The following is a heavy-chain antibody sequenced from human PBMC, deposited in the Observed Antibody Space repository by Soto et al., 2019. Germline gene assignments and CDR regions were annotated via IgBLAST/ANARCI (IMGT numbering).Heavy chain of an antibody. J-gene: IGHJ3*02. Sequence: EVQLVESGGGLVKPGGSLRLSCAASGFTFSSYSMNWVRQAPGKGLEWVSSISSSSSYIYYADSVKGRSTISRDNAKNSLYLQMNSLRAEDTAVYYCARVATTGDAFDIWGQGTMVTVSS. CDR3: ARVATTGDAFDI. V-gene: IGHV3-21*01. D-gene: IGHD4-4*01. CDR2: ISSSSSYI. CDR1: GFTFSSYS.